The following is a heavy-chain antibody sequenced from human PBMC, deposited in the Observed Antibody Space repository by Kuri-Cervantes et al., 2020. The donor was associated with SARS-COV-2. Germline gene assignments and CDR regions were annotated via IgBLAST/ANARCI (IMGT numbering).Heavy chain of an antibody. CDR2: ISYDGSNK. CDR1: GFTFSSYA. Sequence: GGSLRLSCAASGFTFSSYAMRWVRQAPGKGLEWVAVISYDGSNKYYADSVKGRFTISRDNAKNSLYLQMNSLRDEDTAVYYCARLLSVTTGWRYYYYYMDVWGKGTTVTVSS. V-gene: IGHV3-30*07. J-gene: IGHJ6*03. D-gene: IGHD4-17*01. CDR3: ARLLSVTTGWRYYYYYMDV.